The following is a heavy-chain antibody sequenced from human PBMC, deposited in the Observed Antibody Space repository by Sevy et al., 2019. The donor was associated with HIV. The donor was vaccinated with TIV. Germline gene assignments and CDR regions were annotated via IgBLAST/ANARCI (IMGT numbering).Heavy chain of an antibody. D-gene: IGHD3-3*01. CDR2: IIPIFGTA. CDR1: GGTFSSYA. CDR3: ASPTLWSGYFYYFDY. J-gene: IGHJ4*02. V-gene: IGHV1-69*13. Sequence: ASVKVSCKASGGTFSSYAITWVRQAPGQGLEWMGGIIPIFGTANYAQKFQGRVTITADESTSTAYMELSSLRSEDTAVYYCASPTLWSGYFYYFDYWGQGTLVTVSS.